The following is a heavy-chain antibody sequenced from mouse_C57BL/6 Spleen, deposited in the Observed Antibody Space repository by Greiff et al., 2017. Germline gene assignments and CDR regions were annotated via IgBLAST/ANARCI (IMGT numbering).Heavy chain of an antibody. J-gene: IGHJ1*03. CDR3: VRADGYYSYWYFDV. V-gene: IGHV10-1*01. Sequence: EVQLQQSGGGLVQPKGSLKLSCAASGFSFNTYAMNWVRQAPGKGLEWVARIRSKSNNYATYYADSVKDSFTISSDDSESMLYLQMNNLKSEDTAMYCCVRADGYYSYWYFDVWGTGTTVTVSS. CDR1: GFSFNTYA. D-gene: IGHD2-3*01. CDR2: IRSKSNNYAT.